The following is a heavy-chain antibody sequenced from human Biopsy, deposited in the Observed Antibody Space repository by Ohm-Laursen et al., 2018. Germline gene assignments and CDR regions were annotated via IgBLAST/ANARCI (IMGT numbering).Heavy chain of an antibody. CDR2: LSGSGGTT. D-gene: IGHD2-15*01. CDR1: GFTFNDFA. Sequence: GSLRLSCAASGFTFNDFAMTWVRQAPGKGLEWVSVLSGSGGTTYYADSVKGRFTISRDNSKNTLYLQMNSLTAEDTAVYYCAKTFHGSSFLYDYWGQGTLVTVSS. J-gene: IGHJ4*02. CDR3: AKTFHGSSFLYDY. V-gene: IGHV3-23*01.